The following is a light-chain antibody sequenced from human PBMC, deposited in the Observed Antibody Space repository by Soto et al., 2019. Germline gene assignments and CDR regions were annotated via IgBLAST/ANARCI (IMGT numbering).Light chain of an antibody. Sequence: DIQMTQSPSSLSASVGDRVTITCQASQDISNYLNWYQQKPGKASKLLIYDASNLETGVPSRFSGSGSGTDFTFTISSLQPEDIATYYCQQLGTFGQGTKVEIK. CDR2: DAS. CDR3: QQLGT. J-gene: IGKJ1*01. V-gene: IGKV1-33*01. CDR1: QDISNY.